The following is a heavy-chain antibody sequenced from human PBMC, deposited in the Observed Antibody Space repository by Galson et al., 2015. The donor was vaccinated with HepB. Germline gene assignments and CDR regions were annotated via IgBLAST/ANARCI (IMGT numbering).Heavy chain of an antibody. CDR1: GFPFSDYP. Sequence: SLRLSCAASGFPFSDYPMNWVRQAPGRGLEWVSGISESGVIIYYADSVKGRFPLSRDNSENTLYLQMNSLRVDDTAVYYCAKSGFTRGWPGGWFDPRGPGTLVTVFS. CDR2: ISESGVII. CDR3: AKSGFTRGWPGGWFDP. V-gene: IGHV3-23*01. J-gene: IGHJ5*02. D-gene: IGHD6-25*01.